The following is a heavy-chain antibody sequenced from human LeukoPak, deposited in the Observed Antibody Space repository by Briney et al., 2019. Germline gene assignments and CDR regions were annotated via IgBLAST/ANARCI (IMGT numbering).Heavy chain of an antibody. V-gene: IGHV3-9*01. J-gene: IGHJ3*02. Sequence: GGSLRLSCAASGFTFDDYAMHWVRQAPGKGLEWVSGISWNSGSIGYADSVKGRFTISRDNVKNSLYLQMNSLRAEDTALYYCAKDTVTTGTGSGAFDIWGQGTMVTVSS. CDR3: AKDTVTTGTGSGAFDI. CDR1: GFTFDDYA. CDR2: ISWNSGSI. D-gene: IGHD1-1*01.